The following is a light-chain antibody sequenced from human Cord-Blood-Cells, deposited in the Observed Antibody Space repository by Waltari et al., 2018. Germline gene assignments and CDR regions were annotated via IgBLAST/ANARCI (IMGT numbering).Light chain of an antibody. V-gene: IGLV2-23*01. CDR3: CSYAGSSTVV. CDR2: EGS. CDR1: SSDVGSYNL. Sequence: QSALTQPASVSGSPGPSLTIPCTGTSSDVGSYNLVSWYQQHPGKAPKLMIYEGSKRPSGVSNRFSGSKSGNTASLTISGLQAEDEADYYCCSYAGSSTVVFGGGTKLTVL. J-gene: IGLJ2*01.